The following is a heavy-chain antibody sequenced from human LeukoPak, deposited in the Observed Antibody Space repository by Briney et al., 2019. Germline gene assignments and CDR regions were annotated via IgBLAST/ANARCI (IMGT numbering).Heavy chain of an antibody. D-gene: IGHD3-22*01. CDR2: IYSSDST. CDR1: RFTVRSNY. J-gene: IGHJ4*02. V-gene: IGHV3-53*01. CDR3: ARESYYYDSRGSFDY. Sequence: AGSLRLSCAAPRFTVRSNYMSWVRQAPGKGLEWVSVIYSSDSTYYADSVKGRFTIFRDNSKNTLYLQMNSLRAEDTAVYYCARESYYYDSRGSFDYWGQGTLVTVSS.